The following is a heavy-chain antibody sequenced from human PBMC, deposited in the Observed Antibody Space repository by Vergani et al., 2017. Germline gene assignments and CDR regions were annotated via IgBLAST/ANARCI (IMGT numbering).Heavy chain of an antibody. Sequence: QVQLPESGPGLVKPSETLSLTCTVSGASISSYYWSWIRQPPGKGLEWIGYIYYSGSTNYNPSLKSRVTISVDTARNQFALKLSSVTAADTAVYYCARQMATTEWPAFDIWGQGTMVTVSS. CDR1: GASISSYY. CDR3: ARQMATTEWPAFDI. D-gene: IGHD5-24*01. CDR2: IYYSGST. J-gene: IGHJ3*02. V-gene: IGHV4-59*08.